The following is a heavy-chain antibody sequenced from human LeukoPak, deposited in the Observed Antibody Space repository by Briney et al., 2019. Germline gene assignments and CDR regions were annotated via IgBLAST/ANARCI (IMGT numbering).Heavy chain of an antibody. CDR2: IKQDGSEK. Sequence: GGSLRLSCAASGFTFSSYWMSWVRQAPGKGLEWVANIKQDGSEKYYVDSVKGRFTISRDNAKNSLYLQMNSLRAEDTAVYYCARDLQFGDYYDSSGYSIDYWGQGTLVTVSS. CDR3: ARDLQFGDYYDSSGYSIDY. CDR1: GFTFSSYW. V-gene: IGHV3-7*01. J-gene: IGHJ4*02. D-gene: IGHD3-22*01.